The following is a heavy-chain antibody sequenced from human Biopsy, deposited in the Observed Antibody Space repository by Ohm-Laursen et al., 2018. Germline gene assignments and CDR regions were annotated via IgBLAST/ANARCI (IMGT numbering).Heavy chain of an antibody. Sequence: SDTLSLTCAVYGESFNGYYWSWIRQTPGQGLEWIGEINHSGRTNDNPSLKRRVTLSVDTSKNQFSLKVRSVTAADMAVDCCVRGVDYYDPYHYYALDGWGQGTTVTVSS. CDR1: GESFNGYY. CDR3: VRGVDYYDPYHYYALDG. CDR2: INHSGRT. V-gene: IGHV4-34*01. D-gene: IGHD3-22*01. J-gene: IGHJ6*02.